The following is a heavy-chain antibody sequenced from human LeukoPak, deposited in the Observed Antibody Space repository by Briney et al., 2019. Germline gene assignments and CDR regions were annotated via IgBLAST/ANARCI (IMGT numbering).Heavy chain of an antibody. CDR2: ISAYNGNT. J-gene: IGHJ6*02. D-gene: IGHD2-15*01. V-gene: IGHV1-18*01. CDR1: GYTFTSYG. Sequence: ASVKVSCKASGYTFTSYGISWVRQARGQGLECMGWISAYNGNTNYAQKFQGRVTITADESTSTAYMELSSLRSEDTAVYYCARDLAPDCSGGSCYSDYYYYGMDVWGQGTTVTVSS. CDR3: ARDLAPDCSGGSCYSDYYYYGMDV.